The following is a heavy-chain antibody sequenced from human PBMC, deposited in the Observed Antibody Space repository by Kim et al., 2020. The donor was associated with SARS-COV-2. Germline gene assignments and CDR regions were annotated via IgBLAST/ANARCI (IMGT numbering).Heavy chain of an antibody. CDR2: IKQDGSEK. D-gene: IGHD3-3*01. CDR3: ARVRSQKAYYDFWSGYYTGGAFDI. J-gene: IGHJ3*02. Sequence: GGSLRLSCAASGFTFSSYWMSWVRQAPGKGLEWVANIKQDGSEKYYVDSVKGRFTISRDNAKNSLYLQMNSLIAEDTAVYYCARVRSQKAYYDFWSGYYTGGAFDIWGQGTMVTVSS. V-gene: IGHV3-7*03. CDR1: GFTFSSYW.